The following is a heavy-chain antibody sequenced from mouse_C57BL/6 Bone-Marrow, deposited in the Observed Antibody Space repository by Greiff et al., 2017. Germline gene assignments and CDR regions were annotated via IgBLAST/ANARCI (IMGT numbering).Heavy chain of an antibody. CDR3: ARGLDSSGNWYFDV. CDR2: IDPSDSYT. D-gene: IGHD3-2*02. CDR1: GYTFTSYW. V-gene: IGHV1-50*01. Sequence: QVQLQQPGAELVKPGASVKLSCKASGYTFTSYWMQWVKQRPGQGLEWIGEIDPSDSYTNYNQKFKGKATLTVDTSSSTAYMQLSSLTSEDSAVYYCARGLDSSGNWYFDVWGTGTTVTVSS. J-gene: IGHJ1*03.